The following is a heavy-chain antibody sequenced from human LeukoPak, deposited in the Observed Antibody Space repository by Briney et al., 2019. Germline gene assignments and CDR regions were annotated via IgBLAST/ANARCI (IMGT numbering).Heavy chain of an antibody. CDR1: GFTFSSYA. D-gene: IGHD2-8*01. J-gene: IGHJ4*02. CDR2: ISGSGWGT. V-gene: IGHV3-23*01. CDR3: ATGGSAYCANGICSSRAVAAIDC. Sequence: GGSLRLSCAASGFTFSSYAMRWVRQAPGKGLEWVSSISGSGWGTYYADSVKGRFTIARDNSENTLFLQMNSRRAEDTAVYYCATGGSAYCANGICSSRAVAAIDCWGQGTLVTVSS.